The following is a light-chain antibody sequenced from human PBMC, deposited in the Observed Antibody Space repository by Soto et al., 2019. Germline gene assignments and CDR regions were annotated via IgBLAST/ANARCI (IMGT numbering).Light chain of an antibody. V-gene: IGKV3D-15*01. J-gene: IGKJ3*01. CDR2: GAS. CDR1: QSVSSN. CDR3: QQYNNWPFT. Sequence: EIVMTQSPATLSVSPGERATLSCRASQSVSSNLAWYQQKPGQVPRLLIYGASTRATGIPARFSGRGSGTEFTLTISSLQSEDFAVYYCQQYNNWPFTFGPGTKVDIK.